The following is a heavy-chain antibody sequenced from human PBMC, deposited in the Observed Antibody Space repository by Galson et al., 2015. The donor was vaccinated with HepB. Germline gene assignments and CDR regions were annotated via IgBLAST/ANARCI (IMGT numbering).Heavy chain of an antibody. V-gene: IGHV3-48*01. J-gene: IGHJ4*02. D-gene: IGHD6-19*01. CDR1: GFTFSSYS. Sequence: SLRLSCAASGFTFSSYSMNWVRQAPGKGLEWVSYISSSSSTIYYADSVKGRFTISRDNAKNSLYLQMNSLRAEDTAVYYCARRGSSGWYDYWGQGTLVTVSS. CDR2: ISSSSSTI. CDR3: ARRGSSGWYDY.